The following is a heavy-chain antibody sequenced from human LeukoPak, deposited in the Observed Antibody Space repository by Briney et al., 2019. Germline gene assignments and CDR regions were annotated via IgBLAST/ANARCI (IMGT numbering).Heavy chain of an antibody. V-gene: IGHV3-66*01. D-gene: IGHD6-13*01. CDR1: GFTVSSNY. Sequence: GGSLRLSCAASGFTVSSNYMSWVRQAPGKGLEWVSVIYSGGSTYCADSVKGRFTISRDNSKNTLYLQMNSLRAEDTAVYYCARDQQQLGWFDPWGQGTLVTVSS. CDR2: IYSGGST. CDR3: ARDQQQLGWFDP. J-gene: IGHJ5*02.